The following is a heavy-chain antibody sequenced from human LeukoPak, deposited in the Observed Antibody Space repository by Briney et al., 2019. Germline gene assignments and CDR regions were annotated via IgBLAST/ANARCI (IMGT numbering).Heavy chain of an antibody. Sequence: SQTLSLTCAISGDSVSSNSAAWNWIRQSPSRGLEWLGRTYYRSKWYNDYAVSVKSQIAINPDTSKNQFSLQLNSVTPEDTAVYYCARARYSSGWYGIDYWGQGTLVTVSS. CDR2: TYYRSKWYN. CDR3: ARARYSSGWYGIDY. CDR1: GDSVSSNSAA. D-gene: IGHD6-19*01. V-gene: IGHV6-1*01. J-gene: IGHJ4*02.